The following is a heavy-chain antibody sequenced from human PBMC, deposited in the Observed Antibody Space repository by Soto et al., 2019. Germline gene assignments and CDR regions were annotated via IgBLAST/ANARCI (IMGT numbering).Heavy chain of an antibody. CDR3: ARDPNSNYGENWFDP. V-gene: IGHV1-69*01. Sequence: QVQLVQSGGEVKKPGSSVKVSCKASGDTFSRYAISWVRQAPGQGLEWMGGIIPIFHKAKYAQKFQGRVTITADESTSTAYMELSSLRSEDTAVYYCARDPNSNYGENWFDPWGQGTLVTVSS. J-gene: IGHJ5*02. D-gene: IGHD1-7*01. CDR2: IIPIFHKA. CDR1: GDTFSRYA.